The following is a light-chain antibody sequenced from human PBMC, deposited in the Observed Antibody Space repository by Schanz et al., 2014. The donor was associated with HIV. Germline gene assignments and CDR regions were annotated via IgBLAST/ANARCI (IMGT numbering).Light chain of an antibody. V-gene: IGKV3-11*01. CDR1: QSVSSY. J-gene: IGKJ1*01. CDR3: QQYNKWPWT. Sequence: EIVLTQSPATLSLSPGERATLSCRASQSVSSYLAWYQQKPGQAPRLLIYDASNRATGIPDRFSGSESGTEFTLTISSLQSEDFAVYYCQQYNKWPWTFGQGTKVEIK. CDR2: DAS.